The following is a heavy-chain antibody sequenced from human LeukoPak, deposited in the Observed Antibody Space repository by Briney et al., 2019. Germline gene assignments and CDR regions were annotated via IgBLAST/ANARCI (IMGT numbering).Heavy chain of an antibody. V-gene: IGHV4-59*01. CDR1: VGSISSYY. Sequence: SETLSLTCTVSVGSISSYYWSWIRQPPGKGLECIGYIYYSGSTNYNPSLKSRVTISVDTSKNQFSLKLSSVTAADTAVYYCARSYYGSGSYYGNYYYGMDVWGQGTTVTVSS. CDR2: IYYSGST. D-gene: IGHD3-10*01. CDR3: ARSYYGSGSYYGNYYYGMDV. J-gene: IGHJ6*02.